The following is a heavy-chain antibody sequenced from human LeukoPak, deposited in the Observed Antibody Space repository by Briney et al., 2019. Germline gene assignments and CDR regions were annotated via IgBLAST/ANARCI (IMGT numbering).Heavy chain of an antibody. CDR3: ARRLYHTSGATYDY. CDR1: GDSISNTYYY. CDR2: ICYNGGT. J-gene: IGHJ4*02. Sequence: PSETLSLTCTVSGDSISNTYYYWGWIRQPPGKGLEWIGSICYNGGTYYNPSLKSRVTISVDTSKNQFSLKLSSVTAADTAVYYCARRLYHTSGATYDYWGQGTLVTVSS. D-gene: IGHD3-22*01. V-gene: IGHV4-39*01.